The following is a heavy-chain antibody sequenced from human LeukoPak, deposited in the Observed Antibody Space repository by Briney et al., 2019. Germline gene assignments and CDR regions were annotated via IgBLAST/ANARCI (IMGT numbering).Heavy chain of an antibody. D-gene: IGHD6-19*01. CDR1: GFIFSNYA. V-gene: IGHV3-23*01. Sequence: GGSVRLSCAASGFIFSNYAMAWVRQTPGKGLEWVSAISGSGLRTNYADSARGRFITSRDNSKNTVDLQIDSLRAEDTAIYYCARGWMVKYYFDYWGQGTLVTVSS. CDR3: ARGWMVKYYFDY. J-gene: IGHJ4*02. CDR2: ISGSGLRT.